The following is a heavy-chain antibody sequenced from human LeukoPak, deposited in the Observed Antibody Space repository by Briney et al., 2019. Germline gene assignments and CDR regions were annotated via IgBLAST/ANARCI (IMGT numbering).Heavy chain of an antibody. CDR2: IYYSGST. J-gene: IGHJ4*02. Sequence: SETLSLTCTVSGGSISSSSYYWGWIRQPPGKGLGWIGTIYYSGSTYYNPSLKSRVTISVDTSKNQFSLKLTSVTAADTAVYYCAKYSSSGFDYWGQGTLVTVSS. D-gene: IGHD6-6*01. CDR1: GGSISSSSYY. CDR3: AKYSSSGFDY. V-gene: IGHV4-39*01.